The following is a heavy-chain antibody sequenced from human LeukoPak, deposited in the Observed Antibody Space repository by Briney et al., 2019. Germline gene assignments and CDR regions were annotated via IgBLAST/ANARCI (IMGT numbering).Heavy chain of an antibody. CDR1: GGSISSHY. D-gene: IGHD6-19*01. V-gene: IGHV4-59*11. Sequence: SETLSLTCTVSGGSISSHYWSWIRQPPGKGLEWIGYIYCSGSTNYNPSLKSRVTISVDTSKNQFSLKLSSVTAADTAVYYCARVFPNSSGWLLDYWGQGTLVTVSS. J-gene: IGHJ4*02. CDR2: IYCSGST. CDR3: ARVFPNSSGWLLDY.